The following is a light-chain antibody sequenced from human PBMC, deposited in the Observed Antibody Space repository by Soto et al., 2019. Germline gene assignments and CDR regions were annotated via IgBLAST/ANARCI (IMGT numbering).Light chain of an antibody. J-gene: IGKJ1*01. Sequence: DIQMTQSPSTLSASVGDRVTITCRASQSISSWLAWYQQKPGKAPKLLIYDASSLESGVPSRVSGSGSGTEFTLTISSLQPDDFATYSGQQYNSYWTFGQGTKVEIK. CDR2: DAS. CDR3: QQYNSYWT. V-gene: IGKV1-5*01. CDR1: QSISSW.